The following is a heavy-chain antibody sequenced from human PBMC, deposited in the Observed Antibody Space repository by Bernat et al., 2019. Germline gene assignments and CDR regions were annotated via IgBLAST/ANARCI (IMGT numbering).Heavy chain of an antibody. Sequence: QVQLVESGGGVVQPGRSLRLSCAASGFTFSSYGMHWVRQAPGKGLEWVAVIWYDGSNKYYADSVKGRFTISRDNSKNTLYLQMNSLRAEDTAVYYCARGGYCSSTSCYLDYWGQGTLVAVS. CDR3: ARGGYCSSTSCYLDY. CDR2: IWYDGSNK. CDR1: GFTFSSYG. V-gene: IGHV3-33*01. J-gene: IGHJ4*02. D-gene: IGHD2-2*01.